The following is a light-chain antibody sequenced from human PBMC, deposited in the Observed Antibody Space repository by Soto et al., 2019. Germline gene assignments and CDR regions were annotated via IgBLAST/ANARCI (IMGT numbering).Light chain of an antibody. Sequence: QSALTQPASVSGSPGQSITISCTGTSSDVGAYKFVSWYQHHPGKAPKLIIYDVTTRPSGVSNRFSGSKSGDTASLTISGIQSEDEADYYCSSFTSSSTYVFGTGTKVTVL. V-gene: IGLV2-14*03. CDR2: DVT. CDR3: SSFTSSSTYV. J-gene: IGLJ1*01. CDR1: SSDVGAYKF.